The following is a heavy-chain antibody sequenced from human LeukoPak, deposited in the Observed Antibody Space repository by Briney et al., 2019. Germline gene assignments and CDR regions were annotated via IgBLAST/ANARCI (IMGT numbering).Heavy chain of an antibody. V-gene: IGHV1-46*01. Sequence: ASVKVSCKASGYTFTSYYMHWVRQAPGQGLEWMGIINPSGGSTSYAQKFQGRVTMTRDMSTSTAYMELSSLRSDDTAVYYCARVGPRDRVRGKQYSSSSWKFDYWGQGTLVTVSS. J-gene: IGHJ4*02. CDR1: GYTFTSYY. D-gene: IGHD6-6*01. CDR3: ARVGPRDRVRGKQYSSSSWKFDY. CDR2: INPSGGST.